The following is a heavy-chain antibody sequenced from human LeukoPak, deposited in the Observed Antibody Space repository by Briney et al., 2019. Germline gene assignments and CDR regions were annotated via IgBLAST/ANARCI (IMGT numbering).Heavy chain of an antibody. CDR1: GGSISSYY. CDR2: ISSSSSYI. J-gene: IGHJ4*02. CDR3: VRGGGGNSGDY. V-gene: IGHV3-21*01. D-gene: IGHD4-23*01. Sequence: ETLSLTCTVSGGSISSYYWSWIRQSPGKGLEWVSSISSSSSYIYYADSVKGRFTISRDNAKNSLYLQMNSLRAEDTAVYYCVRGGGGNSGDYWGQGTLVTVSS.